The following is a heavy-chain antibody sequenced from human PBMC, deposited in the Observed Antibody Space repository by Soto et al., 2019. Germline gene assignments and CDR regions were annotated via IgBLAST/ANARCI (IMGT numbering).Heavy chain of an antibody. V-gene: IGHV1-18*01. CDR1: GYTFTSYG. D-gene: IGHD2-15*01. Sequence: QVQLVQSGAEVKKPGASVKVSCKASGYTFTSYGSSWVRQAPGQGLEWMGWISAYNGNTNYAQKLQGRVTMTTDTSTSTAYMELRSLRSDDTAVYYCARDRSDIVVVVAVTDWFDPWGQGTLVTVSS. CDR2: ISAYNGNT. J-gene: IGHJ5*02. CDR3: ARDRSDIVVVVAVTDWFDP.